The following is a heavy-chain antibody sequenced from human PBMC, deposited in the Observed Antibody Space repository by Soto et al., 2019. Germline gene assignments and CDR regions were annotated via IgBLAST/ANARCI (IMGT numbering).Heavy chain of an antibody. J-gene: IGHJ5*02. CDR2: INHSGST. CDR1: GGSFSGYY. Sequence: SETLSLTCAVYGGSFSGYYWSWIRQPPGKGLEWIGEINHSGSTNYNPSLKSRVTISVDTSKNQFSLKLSSVTAADTAVYYCARDIVLMVYAMGMYNWFDPWGQGTLVTVSS. V-gene: IGHV4-34*01. CDR3: ARDIVLMVYAMGMYNWFDP. D-gene: IGHD2-8*01.